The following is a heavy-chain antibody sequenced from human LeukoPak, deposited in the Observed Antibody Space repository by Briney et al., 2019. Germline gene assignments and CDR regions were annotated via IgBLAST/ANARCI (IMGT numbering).Heavy chain of an antibody. Sequence: GGSLRLSCAASGFTFSSYAMSWVRQAPGKGLEWVSAISGSGGSTYYADSVKGRFTISRDNSKNTLYLQMNSLRAEDTAVYYCAKGIHYYDSSGYYYWGQGTLVTVSS. J-gene: IGHJ4*02. V-gene: IGHV3-23*01. CDR1: GFTFSSYA. CDR2: ISGSGGST. D-gene: IGHD3-22*01. CDR3: AKGIHYYDSSGYYY.